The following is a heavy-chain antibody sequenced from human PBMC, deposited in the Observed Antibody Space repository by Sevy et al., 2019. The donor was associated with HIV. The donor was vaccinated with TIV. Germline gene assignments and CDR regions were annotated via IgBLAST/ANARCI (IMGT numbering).Heavy chain of an antibody. Sequence: SGPTLVNPTQTLTLTCTFSGFSLSTSGVGVGWIRQPPGKALEWLALIYWDDDKRYSPSLKSRLTITKETSKNQVVLTMNTMDPVDTATYYCAQRSGPLGNCSSTSCPTGGFDPWGQGTLVTVSS. D-gene: IGHD2-2*01. CDR1: GFSLSTSGVG. J-gene: IGHJ5*02. CDR3: AQRSGPLGNCSSTSCPTGGFDP. V-gene: IGHV2-5*02. CDR2: IYWDDDK.